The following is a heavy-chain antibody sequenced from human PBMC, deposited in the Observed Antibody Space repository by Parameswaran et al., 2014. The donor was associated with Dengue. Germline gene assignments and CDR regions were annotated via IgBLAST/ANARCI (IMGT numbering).Heavy chain of an antibody. V-gene: IGHV1-69*01. CDR3: ARRRWESSGWYSLDY. Sequence: WVRQAPGQGLEWMGGIIPIFTKANYAQKFQGRVTITADESTSTAYMELTSLRSDDTAVYYCARRRWESSGWYSLDYWGQGTLVTVSS. CDR2: IIPIFTKA. D-gene: IGHD6-19*01. J-gene: IGHJ4*02.